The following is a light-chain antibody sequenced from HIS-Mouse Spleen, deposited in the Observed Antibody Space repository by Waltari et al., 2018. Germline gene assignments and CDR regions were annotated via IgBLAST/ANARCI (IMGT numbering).Light chain of an antibody. CDR2: RNT. V-gene: IGLV1-47*01. CDR3: AAWDDSLSGYV. J-gene: IGLJ1*01. CDR1: SSNIGSNY. Sequence: QSVLTQPPSASGTPGQRVTIACSGSSSNIGSNYVYWYQQLPGTAPKLLIYRNTRRPSGVPDRFSGSKSGTSASLAISGLRSEDEADYYCAAWDDSLSGYVFGTGTKVTVL.